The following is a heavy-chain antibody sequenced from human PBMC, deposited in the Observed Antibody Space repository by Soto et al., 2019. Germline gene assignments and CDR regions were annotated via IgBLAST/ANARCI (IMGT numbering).Heavy chain of an antibody. CDR2: ISYDGSNK. J-gene: IGHJ4*02. D-gene: IGHD1-20*01. CDR1: GFTFSSYA. V-gene: IGHV3-30-3*01. CDR3: ARDRGYNVGYFDY. Sequence: GESLKISCAASGFTFSSYAMHWVRQAPGKGLEWVAVISYDGSNKYYADSVKGRFTISRDNSKNTLYLQMNSPRAEDTAVYYCARDRGYNVGYFDYWGQGTLVTVSS.